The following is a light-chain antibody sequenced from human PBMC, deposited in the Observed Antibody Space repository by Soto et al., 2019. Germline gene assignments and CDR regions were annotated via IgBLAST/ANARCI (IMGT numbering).Light chain of an antibody. CDR3: SSYTSSSTLV. J-gene: IGLJ1*01. CDR1: SSDVGGYNY. Sequence: QSALTQPASVSGSPGQSITISCTGTSSDVGGYNYVSWYQHHPGKAPKLMIYDVTNRPSGVSNRFSGSKSGNTASLTISGLQAEDESDYLCSSYTSSSTLVFGTGTKVTVL. V-gene: IGLV2-14*03. CDR2: DVT.